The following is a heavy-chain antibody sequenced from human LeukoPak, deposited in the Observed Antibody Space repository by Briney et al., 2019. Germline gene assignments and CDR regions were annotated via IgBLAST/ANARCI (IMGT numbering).Heavy chain of an antibody. CDR1: GFTFSSYS. V-gene: IGHV3-21*01. Sequence: PGGSLRLSCAASGFTFSSYSMNWVRQAPGKGLEWVSSISSSSSYIYYADSVKGRFTISRDNAKNSLYLQMNSLRAEDTAVYYCARAPRAYDYVWVDYFDYWGQGTLVTVSS. D-gene: IGHD3-16*01. J-gene: IGHJ4*02. CDR2: ISSSSSYI. CDR3: ARAPRAYDYVWVDYFDY.